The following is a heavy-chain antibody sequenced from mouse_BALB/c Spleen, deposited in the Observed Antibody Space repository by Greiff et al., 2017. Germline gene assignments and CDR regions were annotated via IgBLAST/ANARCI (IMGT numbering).Heavy chain of an antibody. J-gene: IGHJ4*01. Sequence: QVQLQQPGAELVKPGASVKLSCKASGYTFTSYWMHWVKQRPGQGLEWIGEINPSNGRTNYNEKFKSKATLTVDKSSSTAYMQLSSLTSEDSAVYYCARRCAYYGGSYYAMDYWGQGTSVTVSS. V-gene: IGHV1S81*02. D-gene: IGHD1-1*01. CDR1: GYTFTSYW. CDR3: ARRCAYYGGSYYAMDY. CDR2: INPSNGRT.